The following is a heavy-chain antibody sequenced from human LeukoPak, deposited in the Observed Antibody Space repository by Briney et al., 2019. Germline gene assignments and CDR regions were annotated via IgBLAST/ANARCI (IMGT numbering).Heavy chain of an antibody. CDR1: GFTLSSYA. V-gene: IGHV3-23*01. J-gene: IGHJ4*02. CDR3: ATRFLEWLFFDY. CDR2: ISGSGGST. Sequence: HSGGSLRLSCAASGFTLSSYAMSWVRQAPGKGLEWVSAISGSGGSTYYADSVKGRFTISRDNSKNTLYLQMNSLRAEDTAVYYCATRFLEWLFFDYWGQGTLVTVSS. D-gene: IGHD3-3*01.